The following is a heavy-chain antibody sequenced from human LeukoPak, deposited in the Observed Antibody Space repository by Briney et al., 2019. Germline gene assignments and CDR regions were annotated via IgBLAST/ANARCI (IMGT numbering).Heavy chain of an antibody. J-gene: IGHJ5*01. Sequence: PSETLSVTCTVSGDPISPHYWSWMRHPRGKGLEWIRYIYFSGTTNYNPSLKSRVTISLDLSKNQYSLKLSSVTPADTAVYYCARGGSWFGSWGQGTLVTVSS. D-gene: IGHD6-25*01. CDR1: GDPISPHY. V-gene: IGHV4-59*11. CDR3: ARGGSWFGS. CDR2: IYFSGTT.